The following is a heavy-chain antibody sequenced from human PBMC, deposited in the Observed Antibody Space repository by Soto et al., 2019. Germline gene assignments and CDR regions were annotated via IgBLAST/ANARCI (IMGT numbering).Heavy chain of an antibody. CDR3: ARNGTYGSSRSHYSGMDV. V-gene: IGHV1-69*13. D-gene: IGHD3-10*01. CDR1: GGTFDKFI. CDR2: IVPMLGTP. Sequence: SVKVSCKASGGTFDKFIMNWVRQTPGRGLEWMGGIVPMLGTPTYAEKFKGRVRISATGSATTTYMEVTSLRSEDTAIYYCARNGTYGSSRSHYSGMDVWGQGTTVTV. J-gene: IGHJ6*02.